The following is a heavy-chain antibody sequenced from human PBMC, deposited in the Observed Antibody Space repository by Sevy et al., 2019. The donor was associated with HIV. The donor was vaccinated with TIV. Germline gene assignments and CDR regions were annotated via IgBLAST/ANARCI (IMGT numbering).Heavy chain of an antibody. D-gene: IGHD2-2*02. CDR2: ISGSGGRT. V-gene: IGHV3-23*01. CDR3: AKPIVVVPAAISVYYYYGMDV. Sequence: GGSLRLSCAASGFTFSSYAMNWVRQAPGKGLEWVSAISGSGGRTYYADSVKGRFTISRDNSKNTLYLQMNSLRAEDTAVYYCAKPIVVVPAAISVYYYYGMDVWGQGTTVTVSS. J-gene: IGHJ6*02. CDR1: GFTFSSYA.